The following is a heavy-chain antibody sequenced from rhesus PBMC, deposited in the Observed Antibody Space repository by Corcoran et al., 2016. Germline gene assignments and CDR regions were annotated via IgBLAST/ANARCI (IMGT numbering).Heavy chain of an antibody. J-gene: IGHJ4*01. V-gene: IGHV4-93*02. CDR1: GGPLSRSKR. Sequence: QVQLQESGPGRVKPSETLSLTCPGSGGPLSRSKRWGWGRPAPGKGLEWIGGIYGSGGSTEYNPSLKSRVTISIDTSKNQFSLKLSSVTAADTAVYYCARREIQWVQPYFDYWGQGVLVTVSS. CDR2: IYGSGGST. D-gene: IGHD5-24*01. CDR3: ARREIQWVQPYFDY.